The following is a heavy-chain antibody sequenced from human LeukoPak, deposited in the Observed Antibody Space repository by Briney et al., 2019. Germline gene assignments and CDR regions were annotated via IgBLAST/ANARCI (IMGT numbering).Heavy chain of an antibody. CDR3: TRVGPSPAEDYYYYYGMDV. CDR2: IRSKAYGGTT. J-gene: IGHJ6*02. CDR1: GFTFGDYA. V-gene: IGHV3-49*04. Sequence: GGSLRLSCTASGFTFGDYAMSWVRQAPGKGLEWVGFIRSKAYGGTTEYAASVKGRFTISRDDSKSIAYLQMNSLKTEGTAVYYCTRVGPSPAEDYYYYYGMDVWGQGTTVTVSS.